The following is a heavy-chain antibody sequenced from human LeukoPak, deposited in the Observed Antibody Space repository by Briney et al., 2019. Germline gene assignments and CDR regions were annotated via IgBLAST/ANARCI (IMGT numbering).Heavy chain of an antibody. J-gene: IGHJ3*02. V-gene: IGHV3-23*01. D-gene: IGHD4-17*01. CDR2: VSGSGAGT. CDR3: AKDPNGDYIGTFDI. CDR1: DSAFSRLW. Sequence: PGGSLTLSCQVSDSAFSRLWMNWVRQAPGKGPEWVSSVSGSGAGTQYAASVQGRFTISRDNSKNTLYLRMNSLRAEDTAIYYCAKDPNGDYIGTFDIWGQGTMVTVSS.